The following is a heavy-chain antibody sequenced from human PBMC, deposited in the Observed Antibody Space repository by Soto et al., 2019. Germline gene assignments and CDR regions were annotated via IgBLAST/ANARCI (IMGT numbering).Heavy chain of an antibody. D-gene: IGHD6-13*01. CDR1: GCSISSYY. V-gene: IGHV4-59*01. CDR3: ARGGQLDGMDV. Sequence: PSETLSLTCTVSGCSISSYYWSWIRQPPGKGLEWIGYIYYSGSTNYNPSLKSRVTISVDTSKNQFSLKLSSVTAADTAVYYCARGGQLDGMDVWGQGTTVTVSS. CDR2: IYYSGST. J-gene: IGHJ6*02.